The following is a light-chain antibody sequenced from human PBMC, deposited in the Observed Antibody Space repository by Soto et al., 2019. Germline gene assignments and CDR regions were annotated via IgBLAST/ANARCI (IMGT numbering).Light chain of an antibody. CDR1: SSNIGGNT. J-gene: IGLJ3*02. CDR3: AAWDDSLKGPV. V-gene: IGLV1-44*01. Sequence: QSVLTQPPSTSGTPGQRVTMSCSGSSSNIGGNTVNWYQQFPGTAPKLLIYENNQRPSGVPDRFSGSKSGTSASLAISGLQSDDEEDYHCAAWDDSLKGPVFGGGTKLTVL. CDR2: ENN.